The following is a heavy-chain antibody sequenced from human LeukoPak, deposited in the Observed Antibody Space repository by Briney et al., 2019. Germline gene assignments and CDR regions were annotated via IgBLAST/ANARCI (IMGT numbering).Heavy chain of an antibody. D-gene: IGHD3-10*01. Sequence: SGGSLRLSCAASGFTFSSYGMPWVRQAPGKGLEWVAVISYDGSNKYYADSVKGRSTISRDNSKNTLYLQMNSLRAEDTAVYYCAKGLLRGYYFDYWGQGTLVTVSS. V-gene: IGHV3-30*18. CDR3: AKGLLRGYYFDY. CDR1: GFTFSSYG. CDR2: ISYDGSNK. J-gene: IGHJ4*02.